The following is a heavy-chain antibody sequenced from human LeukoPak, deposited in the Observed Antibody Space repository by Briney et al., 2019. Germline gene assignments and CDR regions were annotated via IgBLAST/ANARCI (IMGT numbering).Heavy chain of an antibody. V-gene: IGHV4-38-2*02. CDR1: GYSISSGYY. CDR2: IYHSGST. J-gene: IGHJ5*02. D-gene: IGHD3-10*01. CDR3: AREEFTMVRGVTAFDP. Sequence: SETLSLTCAVSGYSISSGYYWGWVQAPPGEGLEWIGSIYHSGSTYYNPSLKRRVTISVDTSKNQFSLKLSSVTAADTAVYYCAREEFTMVRGVTAFDPWGQGTLVTVSS.